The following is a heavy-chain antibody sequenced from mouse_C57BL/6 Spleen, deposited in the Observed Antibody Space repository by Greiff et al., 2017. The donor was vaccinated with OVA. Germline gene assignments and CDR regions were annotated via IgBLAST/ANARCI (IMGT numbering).Heavy chain of an antibody. CDR1: GYTFSDYE. D-gene: IGHD2-3*01. CDR2: IDPETGGT. V-gene: IGHV1-15*01. CDR3: TRDDGYHWYFDV. Sequence: VQLVESGAELVRPGASVTLSCKASGYTFSDYEMHWVKQTPVHGLEWIGAIDPETGGTAYNQKFKGKAILTADKSSSTAYMELRSLTSEDSAVYYCTRDDGYHWYFDVWGTGTTVTVSS. J-gene: IGHJ1*03.